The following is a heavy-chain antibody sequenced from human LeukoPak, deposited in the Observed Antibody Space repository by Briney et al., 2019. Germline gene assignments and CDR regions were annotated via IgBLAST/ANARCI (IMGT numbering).Heavy chain of an antibody. Sequence: GQSLKISCQGSGYSFTSYGIGWVRQMRGKGLEWMGIIYPGESDTRYSPCFQGQVTISADESISTACLQWSSLQASDTAMYYCARRQGVPRYCSGGSCYGWYYFDYWGQGTLVTVSS. CDR1: GYSFTSYG. V-gene: IGHV5-51*01. CDR2: IYPGESDT. J-gene: IGHJ4*02. CDR3: ARRQGVPRYCSGGSCYGWYYFDY. D-gene: IGHD2-15*01.